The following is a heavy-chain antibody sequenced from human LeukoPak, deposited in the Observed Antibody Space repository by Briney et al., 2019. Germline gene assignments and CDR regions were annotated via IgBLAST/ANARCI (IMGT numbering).Heavy chain of an antibody. D-gene: IGHD6-19*01. CDR3: ARGHNSGWYNWFDS. Sequence: PGGSLRLSCTASGFTLSRYGMHWVRQAPGKGLEWVAVIWFDESHEYYADSVEGRFTSSRDNSKNTLYPQMNSLRAEDTAVYYCARGHNSGWYNWFDSWGQGTLVTVSS. CDR2: IWFDESHE. CDR1: GFTLSRYG. J-gene: IGHJ5*01. V-gene: IGHV3-33*01.